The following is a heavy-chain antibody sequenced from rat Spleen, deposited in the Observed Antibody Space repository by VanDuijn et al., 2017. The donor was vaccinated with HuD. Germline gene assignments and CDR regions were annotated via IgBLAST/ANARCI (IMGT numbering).Heavy chain of an antibody. CDR3: TRERVPGFAFYFDY. V-gene: IGHV2-45*01. D-gene: IGHD1-4*01. CDR1: GFSLTSYN. CDR2: MWSGGST. Sequence: QVQLMESGPGLVQPSETLSLTCTVSGFSLTSYNVYWVRQPPGKGLEWMGVMWSGGSTDYNSALKSRLSISRDTSTSQVFLKMNSLQTEDTAIYFCTRERVPGFAFYFDYWGQGVMVTVSS. J-gene: IGHJ2*01.